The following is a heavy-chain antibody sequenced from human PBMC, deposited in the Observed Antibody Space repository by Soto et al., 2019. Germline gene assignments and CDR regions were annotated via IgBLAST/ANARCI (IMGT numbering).Heavy chain of an antibody. Sequence: PGGSLRLSCAASGFTFSSYAMHWVRQAPGKGLEWVAVISYDGSNKYYADSVKGRFTISRDNSKNTLYLQMNSLRAEDTAVYYCARDSSSGSTKYYYYGMDVWGQGTTVTVSS. J-gene: IGHJ6*02. V-gene: IGHV3-30-3*01. CDR2: ISYDGSNK. CDR3: ARDSSSGSTKYYYYGMDV. D-gene: IGHD6-13*01. CDR1: GFTFSSYA.